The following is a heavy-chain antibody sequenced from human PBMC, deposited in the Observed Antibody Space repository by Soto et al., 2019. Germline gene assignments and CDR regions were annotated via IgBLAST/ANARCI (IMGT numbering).Heavy chain of an antibody. D-gene: IGHD3-9*01. CDR3: ARNSIYDILTGSGFDP. J-gene: IGHJ5*02. CDR2: INAGNGNT. V-gene: IGHV1-3*01. CDR1: GYTFTSYA. Sequence: QVQLVQSGAEVKKPGASVKVSCKASGYTFTSYAMHWVRQAPGQRLEWMGWINAGNGNTKYSQKFQGRVTITRDTSASTAYMELSSLRSEDTAVYYCARNSIYDILTGSGFDPWGQGTLATVSS.